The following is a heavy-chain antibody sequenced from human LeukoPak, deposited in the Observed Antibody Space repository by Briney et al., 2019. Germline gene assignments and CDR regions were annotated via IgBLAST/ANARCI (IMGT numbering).Heavy chain of an antibody. D-gene: IGHD4-17*01. CDR1: GGTFSSYA. CDR2: IIPIFGTA. CDR3: ARDRGYGDYPNWYFDL. V-gene: IGHV1-69*06. Sequence: SVKVSCKAPGGTFSSYAISWVRQAPGQGLEWMGGIIPIFGTANYAQKFQGRVTITAGKSTSTAYMELSSLRSEDTAVYYCARDRGYGDYPNWYFDLWGRGTLVTVSS. J-gene: IGHJ2*01.